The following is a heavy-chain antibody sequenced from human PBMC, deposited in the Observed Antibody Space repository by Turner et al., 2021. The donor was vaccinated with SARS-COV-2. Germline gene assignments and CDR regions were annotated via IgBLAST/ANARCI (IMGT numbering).Heavy chain of an antibody. V-gene: IGHV3-30*03. D-gene: IGHD2-15*01. CDR3: ATRIVVVVTATNAFDY. CDR1: GFTFSIYG. J-gene: IGHJ4*02. Sequence: QVQLVESGGGVVQPGRSLRHSCVASGFTFSIYGMHWVRQAPGKGLEWVAVISYDGSNKYYADSVKGRFTISRDNSKNTLYLQMNSLRAEDTAVYYCATRIVVVVTATNAFDYWGQGTLVTVSS. CDR2: ISYDGSNK.